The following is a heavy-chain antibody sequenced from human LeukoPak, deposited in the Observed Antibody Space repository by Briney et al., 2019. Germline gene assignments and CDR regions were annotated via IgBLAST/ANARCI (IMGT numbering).Heavy chain of an antibody. CDR1: GYSFTAQY. Sequence: ASVEASCKASGYSFTAQYMHWLRQAPGQGLEWMGWINPNNGDTKYAQSFLGRVIMTRDTSTTTAYTELSSLRSDDTAVYFCASYPRSVDTPPFDYWGQGTLVTVSS. J-gene: IGHJ4*02. CDR2: INPNNGDT. CDR3: ASYPRSVDTPPFDY. V-gene: IGHV1-2*02. D-gene: IGHD3-16*02.